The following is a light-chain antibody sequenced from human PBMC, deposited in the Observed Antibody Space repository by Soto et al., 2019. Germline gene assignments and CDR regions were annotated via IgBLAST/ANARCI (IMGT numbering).Light chain of an antibody. V-gene: IGKV1-39*01. CDR3: QQSYGTPPWT. Sequence: DIQMTQSPSSLSASVGDRVTITCRASQSITNYLNWYQQRPGKAPKLLIYAASSLQSGVASRFSGSGSGTDFTLTISSLQPEDFATYYCQQSYGTPPWTFGQGTKVEIK. J-gene: IGKJ1*01. CDR1: QSITNY. CDR2: AAS.